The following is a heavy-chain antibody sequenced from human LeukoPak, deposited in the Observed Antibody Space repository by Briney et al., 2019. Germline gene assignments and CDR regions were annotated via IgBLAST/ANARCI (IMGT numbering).Heavy chain of an antibody. CDR2: ISYDGSNK. Sequence: GGSLRLSCAASGFTFSSYAMHWVRQAPGKGLEWVAVISYDGSNKYYADSVKGRFTISRDNSKNTLYLQMNSLRAEDTAVYYCARGLHDSSGYYYYFDYWGQGTLVTASS. J-gene: IGHJ4*02. CDR3: ARGLHDSSGYYYYFDY. V-gene: IGHV3-30-3*01. CDR1: GFTFSSYA. D-gene: IGHD3-22*01.